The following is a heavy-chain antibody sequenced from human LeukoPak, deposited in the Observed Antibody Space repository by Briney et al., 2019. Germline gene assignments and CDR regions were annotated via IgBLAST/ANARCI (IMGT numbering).Heavy chain of an antibody. J-gene: IGHJ4*02. CDR2: IYYSGST. V-gene: IGHV4-59*01. D-gene: IGHD5-24*01. Sequence: SETLSLTCAVSGGSISSYYWSWIRQPPGKGLEWIGYIYYSGSTNYNPSLKSRVTISVDTSKNQFSLKLSSVTAADTAVYYCARDDGYFDYWGQGTLVTVSS. CDR1: GGSISSYY. CDR3: ARDDGYFDY.